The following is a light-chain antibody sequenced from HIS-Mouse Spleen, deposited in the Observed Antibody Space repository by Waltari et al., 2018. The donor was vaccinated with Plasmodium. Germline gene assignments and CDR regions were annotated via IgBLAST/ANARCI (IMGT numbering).Light chain of an antibody. CDR2: NAS. CDR1: KRVGSS. CDR3: QKPSNWPPLT. V-gene: IGKV3-11*01. Sequence: EFVLTQSPATLSLSPGERATPPCRARKRVGSSLAWYQQKPGQAPRPLVYNASNRATGIPARLSGSWSGTDFAPIISSVEPEDFAVYYCQKPSNWPPLTFGGGTKVEIK. J-gene: IGKJ4*01.